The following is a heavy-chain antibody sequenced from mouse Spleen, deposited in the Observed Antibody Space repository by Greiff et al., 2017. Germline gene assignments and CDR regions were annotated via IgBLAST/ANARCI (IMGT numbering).Heavy chain of an antibody. Sequence: QVQLQQPGAELVKPGASVKLSCKASGYTFTSYWMQWVKQRPGQGLEWIGEIDPSDSYTNYNQKFKGKATLTVDTSSSTAYMQLSSLTSEDSAVYYCARGGNPRYFDVWGAGTTVTVSS. CDR2: IDPSDSYT. V-gene: IGHV1-50*01. CDR1: GYTFTSYW. D-gene: IGHD2-1*01. CDR3: ARGGNPRYFDV. J-gene: IGHJ1*01.